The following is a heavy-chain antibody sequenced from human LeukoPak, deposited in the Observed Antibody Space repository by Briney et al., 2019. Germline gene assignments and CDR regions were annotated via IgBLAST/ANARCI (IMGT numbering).Heavy chain of an antibody. J-gene: IGHJ4*02. CDR3: AKDWIQFNRVFDCFDS. V-gene: IGHV3-69-1*01. D-gene: IGHD5-18*01. CDR1: GFAFTHAW. Sequence: GGSLRLSCAASGFAFTHAWMTWVRQAPGKGLEWVATIGNTETFYADSVTGRFTVSRDNSKNTVNLQMNRLRVEDTAIYYCAKDWIQFNRVFDCFDSWGQGTLVTVSS. CDR2: IGNTET.